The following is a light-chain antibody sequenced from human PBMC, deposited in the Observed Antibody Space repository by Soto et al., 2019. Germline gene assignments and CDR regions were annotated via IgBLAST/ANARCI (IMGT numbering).Light chain of an antibody. CDR1: SSDIGGYNF. Sequence: QSALTQPASESGSPGQSITISCTGTSSDIGGYNFVAWYQQHPGKAPKLMIYEVSNRPSGVSNRFSGSKSGNTASLTISGLQAEDEADYYCSSYTSSITVVFGGGTKLTVL. CDR2: EVS. V-gene: IGLV2-14*01. J-gene: IGLJ2*01. CDR3: SSYTSSITVV.